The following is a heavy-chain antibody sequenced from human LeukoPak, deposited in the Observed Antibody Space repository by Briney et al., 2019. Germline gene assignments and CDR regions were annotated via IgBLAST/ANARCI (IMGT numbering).Heavy chain of an antibody. CDR1: GFTFSSYA. CDR2: ISGSGGST. Sequence: GGSLRLSCAASGFTFSSYAMSWVRQAPGKGLEWVSAISGSGGSTYYADSVKGRFTISRNNSKNTLYLQMNSLRAEDTAVYYCAKVIRQWLTRGSAFDIWGQGTMVTVSS. CDR3: AKVIRQWLTRGSAFDI. V-gene: IGHV3-23*01. D-gene: IGHD6-19*01. J-gene: IGHJ3*02.